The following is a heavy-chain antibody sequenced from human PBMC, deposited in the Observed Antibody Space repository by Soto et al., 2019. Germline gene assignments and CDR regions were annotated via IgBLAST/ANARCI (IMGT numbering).Heavy chain of an antibody. D-gene: IGHD3-10*01. CDR2: IWYDGSNK. V-gene: IGHV3-33*01. CDR3: ARPSGEWAPPHGIDY. Sequence: PGGSLRLSCAASGFTFSSYGMHWVRQAPGKGLEWVAVIWYDGSNKYYADSVKGRFTISRDNSKNTLYLQMNSLRAEDTAVYYCARPSGEWAPPHGIDYWGQGTLVT. J-gene: IGHJ4*02. CDR1: GFTFSSYG.